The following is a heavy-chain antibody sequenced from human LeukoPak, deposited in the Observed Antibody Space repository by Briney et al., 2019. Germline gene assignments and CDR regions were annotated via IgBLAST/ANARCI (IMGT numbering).Heavy chain of an antibody. CDR2: ISWNSGSI. V-gene: IGHV3-9*01. Sequence: GGSLRLSCAASGFTFDDYAMHWVRQAPGKGLEWVSGISWNSGSIGYADSVKGRFTISRDNAKNSLYLQMNSLRAEDTASYYCAKGVGDSSGYYYTAFDIWGQGTMVTVSS. CDR1: GFTFDDYA. CDR3: AKGVGDSSGYYYTAFDI. J-gene: IGHJ3*02. D-gene: IGHD3-22*01.